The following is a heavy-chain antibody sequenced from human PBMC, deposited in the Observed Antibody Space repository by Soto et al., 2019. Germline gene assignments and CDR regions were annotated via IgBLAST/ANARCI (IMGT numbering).Heavy chain of an antibody. Sequence: PSETLSLTCTVSGASIRSFFWTWIRQPPGRGLEWIGNIYYSVSTNYNPSLKNRVTMSVDTSKNQLSLMLTSVTAADTAVYYCARPSGSYSYYYGMDVWGQGTTVTVSS. CDR2: IYYSVST. D-gene: IGHD1-26*01. CDR1: GASIRSFF. J-gene: IGHJ6*02. V-gene: IGHV4-59*01. CDR3: ARPSGSYSYYYGMDV.